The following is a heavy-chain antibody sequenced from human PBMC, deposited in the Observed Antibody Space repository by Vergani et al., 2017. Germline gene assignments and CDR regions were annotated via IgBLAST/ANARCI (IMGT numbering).Heavy chain of an antibody. Sequence: QVQLQESGPGLVKPPGTLSLTCAVSGVSISSNNCWTWVRQPPGKGLEWIGEICHTEDTKYSPSLKSRVTVSAEESRNLFSLRLNSVTAADTAVYYCATIGYRRWGYYYDYWGQGILVTVSS. D-gene: IGHD2-2*02. CDR3: ATIGYRRWGYYYDY. CDR2: ICHTEDT. J-gene: IGHJ4*02. V-gene: IGHV4-4*03. CDR1: GVSISSNNC.